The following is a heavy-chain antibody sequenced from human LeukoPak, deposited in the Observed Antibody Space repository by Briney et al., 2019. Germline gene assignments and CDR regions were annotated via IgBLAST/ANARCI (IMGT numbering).Heavy chain of an antibody. D-gene: IGHD3-16*01. CDR3: AKNKEGFGDSYTRY. CDR2: ISNSGGST. CDR1: GFTFSNYA. J-gene: IGHJ4*02. V-gene: IGHV3-23*01. Sequence: GGSLRLSCAASGFTFSNYAMSWVRQAPGKGLEWVSAISNSGGSTYYADSVKGRFTISRDNSKNTLYLQMNSLRAEDTAVYYCAKNKEGFGDSYTRYWGQGTLVTVSS.